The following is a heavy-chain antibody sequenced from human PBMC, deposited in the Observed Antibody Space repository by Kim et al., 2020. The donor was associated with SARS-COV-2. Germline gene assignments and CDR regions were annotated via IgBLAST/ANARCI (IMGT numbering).Heavy chain of an antibody. V-gene: IGHV3-9*01. J-gene: IGHJ5*02. CDR3: AKDRGSSSTNWFDP. D-gene: IGHD6-6*01. Sequence: YADSGKGRITISRNNAKNSLYLQMNSLGAEDTALYYYAKDRGSSSTNWFDPWGQGTLVTVSS.